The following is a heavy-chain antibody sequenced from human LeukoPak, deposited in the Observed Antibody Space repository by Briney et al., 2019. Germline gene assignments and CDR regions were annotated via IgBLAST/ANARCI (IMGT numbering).Heavy chain of an antibody. CDR2: IKTDGSST. V-gene: IGHV3-74*01. D-gene: IGHD2-2*01. Sequence: PRGSLRLSCTASGFTFSSYWMHWVRQAPGKGLVWVSRIKTDGSSTNYADSVKGRFTISRDNAKNTLYLQMNSLRAEDTAVYYCARVTIEVVPAAMVDAFDIWGQGTMVTVSS. CDR3: ARVTIEVVPAAMVDAFDI. J-gene: IGHJ3*02. CDR1: GFTFSSYW.